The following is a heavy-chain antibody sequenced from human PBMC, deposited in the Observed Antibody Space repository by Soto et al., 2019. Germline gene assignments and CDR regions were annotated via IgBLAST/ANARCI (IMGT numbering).Heavy chain of an antibody. Sequence: QVQLVQSGAEVKKPGSSVKVSCKASGGTFSSYAISWVRQAPGQGLEWMGGIIPIFGTANYAQKFQGRVTITAEESTSTAYMERSSLRSEDTSVYYCARDGAVVTPAYYYCMDVWGQGTTVTVSS. CDR2: IIPIFGTA. CDR1: GGTFSSYA. D-gene: IGHD2-21*02. J-gene: IGHJ6*02. CDR3: ARDGAVVTPAYYYCMDV. V-gene: IGHV1-69*01.